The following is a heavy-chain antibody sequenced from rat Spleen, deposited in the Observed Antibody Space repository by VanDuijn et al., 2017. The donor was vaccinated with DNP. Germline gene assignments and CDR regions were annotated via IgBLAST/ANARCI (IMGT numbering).Heavy chain of an antibody. D-gene: IGHD1-2*01. V-gene: IGHV5-29*01. CDR1: GFTFSDYY. J-gene: IGHJ4*01. CDR2: ISYDGSST. Sequence: EVQLVESDGGLVQPGRSLKLSCAASGFTFSDYYMAWVRQAPTKGLEWVATISYDGSSTYYRDSVKGRFTISRDNAKSTLYLQMDSLRSEDTATYYCARHYYSNIGVMDAWGQGASVTVSS. CDR3: ARHYYSNIGVMDA.